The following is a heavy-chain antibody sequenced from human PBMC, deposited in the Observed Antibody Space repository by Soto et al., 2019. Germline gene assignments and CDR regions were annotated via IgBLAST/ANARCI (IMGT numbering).Heavy chain of an antibody. CDR3: VRHNGGATLAMLY. CDR1: GYNFLNYG. D-gene: IGHD2-15*01. V-gene: IGHV1-18*04. Sequence: ASVKVSCKTSGYNFLNYGMSWVRQAPGQGPEWMGWISVYHGNTIYAQKFQGRVTMTADTSTSTAYMELRSLRSDDTAVYYCVRHNGGATLAMLYWGQGTLVTVSS. J-gene: IGHJ4*02. CDR2: ISVYHGNT.